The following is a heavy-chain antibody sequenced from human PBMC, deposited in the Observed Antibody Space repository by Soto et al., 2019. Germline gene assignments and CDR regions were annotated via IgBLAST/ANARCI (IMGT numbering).Heavy chain of an antibody. CDR2: ISWNSGRI. V-gene: IGHV3-9*01. D-gene: IGHD5-18*01. CDR1: GFTFDDYA. J-gene: IGHJ4*02. Sequence: PGGSLRLSCAASGFTFDDYAMHWVRQAPGKGLEWVSGISWNSGRIGYADSVKGRFTISRDNAKNSLYLQMNSLRAEDTALYYCAKGSSGSYGHADYWGQGTLVTVSS. CDR3: AKGSSGSYGHADY.